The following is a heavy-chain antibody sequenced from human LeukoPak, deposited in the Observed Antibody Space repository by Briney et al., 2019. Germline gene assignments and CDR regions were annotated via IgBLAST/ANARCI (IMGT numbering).Heavy chain of an antibody. J-gene: IGHJ4*02. Sequence: ASVKVSCKVSRYTLTELSMHWVRQAPGKGLEWIGGFDPEDGETIYAQKFQGRVTMTEDTSTDTAYMELSSLRSEDTAVYYCATDRFYYGSGLFDYWGQGTLVTVSS. CDR3: ATDRFYYGSGLFDY. CDR2: FDPEDGET. V-gene: IGHV1-24*01. D-gene: IGHD3-10*01. CDR1: RYTLTELS.